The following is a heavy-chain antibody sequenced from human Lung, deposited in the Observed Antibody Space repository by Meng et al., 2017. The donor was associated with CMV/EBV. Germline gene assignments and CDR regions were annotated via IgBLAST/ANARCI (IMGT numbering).Heavy chain of an antibody. D-gene: IGHD4-11*01. CDR2: IVPLLRTP. CDR3: ASATYMTTQQGWCDT. V-gene: IGHV1-69*08. Sequence: SXXVSXKAYGGNFNSYSFIWVRQAPGQGLEWVGRIVPLLRTPIFAQSFQGRVTITADRSSSTTCMELSRLRSEDTAVYYCASATYMTTQQGWCDTGGKGTXVTVSS. J-gene: IGHJ5*02. CDR1: GGNFNSYS.